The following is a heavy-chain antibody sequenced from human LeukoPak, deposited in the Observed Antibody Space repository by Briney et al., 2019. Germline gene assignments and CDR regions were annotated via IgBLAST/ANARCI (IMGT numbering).Heavy chain of an antibody. D-gene: IGHD4-17*01. Sequence: GGSLRLSCAASGFTLSYYWMSWVRQAPGQGLEWVANIKQDGSEKYYVDSVKGRFTISRDNAKNSLYLQMNSLRAEDTAVYYCARDHYGDYGFDYWGQGTLVTVSS. CDR2: IKQDGSEK. CDR3: ARDHYGDYGFDY. V-gene: IGHV3-7*01. CDR1: GFTLSYYW. J-gene: IGHJ4*02.